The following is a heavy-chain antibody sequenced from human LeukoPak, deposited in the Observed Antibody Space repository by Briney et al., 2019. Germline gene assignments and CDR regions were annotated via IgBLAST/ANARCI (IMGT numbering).Heavy chain of an antibody. J-gene: IGHJ4*02. Sequence: GPSVKVSCKASGYTFTSYYMHWVRQAPGQGLEWMGIINPDGVTTTYAQKFQGRVTMTRDTSTSTVYMELSSLRSEDTAVYYCARGLPIDYWGQGTLVTVSS. CDR3: ARGLPIDY. CDR1: GYTFTSYY. V-gene: IGHV1-46*01. CDR2: INPDGVTT.